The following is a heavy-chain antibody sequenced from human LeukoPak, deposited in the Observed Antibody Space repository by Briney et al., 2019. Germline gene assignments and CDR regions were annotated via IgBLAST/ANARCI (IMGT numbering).Heavy chain of an antibody. V-gene: IGHV3-9*01. CDR2: ISWNSGCI. D-gene: IGHD3-22*01. J-gene: IGHJ3*02. CDR1: GFTFDDYA. Sequence: GRSLRLSCAASGFTFDDYAMHWVRQAPGKGLEWVSGISWNSGCIGYADSVKGRFTISRDNAKNSLYLQVNSLRAEDTALYYCAKDRYYDSKYAFDIWGQGTMVTVSS. CDR3: AKDRYYDSKYAFDI.